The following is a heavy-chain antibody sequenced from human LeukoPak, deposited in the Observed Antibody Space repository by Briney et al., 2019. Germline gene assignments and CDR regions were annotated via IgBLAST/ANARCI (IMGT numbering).Heavy chain of an antibody. CDR2: IYYSGST. Sequence: PSETLSLTCTVSGGSISSGDYYWSWIRQPPGKGLEWIGYIYYSGSTYYNPSLKSRVTISVDTSKNQFSLKLSSVTAADTAVYYCASDGWDILTGYYTLAYWGQGTLVTVSS. D-gene: IGHD3-9*01. J-gene: IGHJ4*02. CDR3: ASDGWDILTGYYTLAY. V-gene: IGHV4-30-4*01. CDR1: GGSISSGDYY.